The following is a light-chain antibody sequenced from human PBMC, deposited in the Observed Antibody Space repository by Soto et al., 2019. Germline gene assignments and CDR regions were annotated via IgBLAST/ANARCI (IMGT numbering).Light chain of an antibody. Sequence: IAVRETPGTPSLSLGERATLSCRASQSVSSSYIAWYQQKPGQAPRLLIYGASSRATGIPDRFSGSGSGTDFTLSISRLEPEDFAVYFCQQYGSSPALTFGGGTKVDIK. V-gene: IGKV3-20*01. J-gene: IGKJ4*01. CDR2: GAS. CDR1: QSVSSSY. CDR3: QQYGSSPALT.